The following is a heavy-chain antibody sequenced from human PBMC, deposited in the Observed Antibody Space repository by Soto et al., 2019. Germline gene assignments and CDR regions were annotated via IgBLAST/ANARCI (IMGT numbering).Heavy chain of an antibody. Sequence: GASVKVSCKASGYTFTSYGISWVRQAPGQGLEWMGWISAYNGNTNYAQKLQGRVTMTTDTSTSTAYMELRSLRSDDTAVYYCARARRCSSTSCSVYYYYGMDVWGQGTTVTVYS. CDR1: GYTFTSYG. D-gene: IGHD2-2*01. CDR3: ARARRCSSTSCSVYYYYGMDV. J-gene: IGHJ6*02. CDR2: ISAYNGNT. V-gene: IGHV1-18*01.